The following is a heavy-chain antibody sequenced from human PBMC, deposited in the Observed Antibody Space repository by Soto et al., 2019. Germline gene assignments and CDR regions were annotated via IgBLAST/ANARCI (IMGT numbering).Heavy chain of an antibody. Sequence: SETLSLTCTVSGGSISSYYWSWIRQPPGKGLEWIGSIYYSGSSNSGPSLKSRVTMSVDTSKNQFSLKLSAVIAADTAMYYCARYSYGSDYYFDYWGQGTLVTVSS. CDR3: ARYSYGSDYYFDY. V-gene: IGHV4-59*01. CDR2: IYYSGSS. J-gene: IGHJ4*02. D-gene: IGHD3-10*01. CDR1: GGSISSYY.